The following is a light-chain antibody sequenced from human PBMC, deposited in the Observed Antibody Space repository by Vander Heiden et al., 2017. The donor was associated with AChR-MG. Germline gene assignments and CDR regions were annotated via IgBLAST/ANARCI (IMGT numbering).Light chain of an antibody. CDR2: KVS. CDR1: QSLVHSDGNTY. V-gene: IGKV2-30*02. J-gene: IGKJ1*01. CDR3: LQGTHSWT. Sequence: DVVMTQSPLSLPVTLGQPASISCRSSQSLVHSDGNTYLSWFQQRPGQSPRRLIYKVSNRDSGVPDRFSGSGSGTDFTLKISRVEAEDVGVYYCLQGTHSWTFGQGTKVEIK.